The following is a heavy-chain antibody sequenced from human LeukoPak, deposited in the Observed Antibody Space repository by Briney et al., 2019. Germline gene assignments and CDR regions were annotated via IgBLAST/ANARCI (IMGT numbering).Heavy chain of an antibody. CDR3: ARDKKGASCYDY. CDR2: IYYSGST. CDR1: GGSISSYY. D-gene: IGHD2-2*01. J-gene: IGHJ4*02. V-gene: IGHV4-59*01. Sequence: SETLSLTCTVSGGSISSYYWSWIRQPPGKGLEWVGYIYYSGSTNYNPSLKSRVTISVDTSKNQFSLKLSSVTAADTAVYYCARDKKGASCYDYWGQGTLVTVSS.